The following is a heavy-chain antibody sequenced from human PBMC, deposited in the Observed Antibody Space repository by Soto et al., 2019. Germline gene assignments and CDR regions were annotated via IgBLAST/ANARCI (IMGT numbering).Heavy chain of an antibody. CDR1: GGTFSSYA. D-gene: IGHD3-22*01. J-gene: IGHJ3*02. V-gene: IGHV1-69*05. CDR3: ARDERVYYYDSSGYYTEEDDAFDI. CDR2: IIPIFGTA. Sequence: SVKVSCKASGGTFSSYAISWVRQAPGQGLEWMGGIIPIFGTANYAQKLQGRVTMTTDTSTSTAYMELRSLRSDDTAVYYCARDERVYYYDSSGYYTEEDDAFDIWGQGTMVTVSS.